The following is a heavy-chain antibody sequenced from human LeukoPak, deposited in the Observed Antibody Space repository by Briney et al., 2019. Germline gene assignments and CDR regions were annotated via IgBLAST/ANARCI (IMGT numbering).Heavy chain of an antibody. J-gene: IGHJ4*02. V-gene: IGHV4-61*01. Sequence: SETLSLTCTVSGGSVGSGSYYWSWIRQPPGKGLEWIGYIYYSGSTNYNPSLKSRVTISVDTSKNQFSLKLSSVTAADTAVYYCASSCSGKSCSTPTRLDYWGQGTLVTVSS. CDR3: ASSCSGKSCSTPTRLDY. D-gene: IGHD2-15*01. CDR2: IYYSGST. CDR1: GGSVGSGSYY.